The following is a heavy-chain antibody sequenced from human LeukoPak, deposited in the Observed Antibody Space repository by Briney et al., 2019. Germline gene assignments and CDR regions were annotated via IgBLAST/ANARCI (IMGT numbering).Heavy chain of an antibody. CDR2: SSAYNGNT. J-gene: IGHJ5*02. Sequence: ASVKVSCKASGYTFTSYGISWVRQAPGQGLEWMGWSSAYNGNTNYAQKLQGRVTMTTDTSTSTAYMELRSLRSDDTAVYYCARVKTSSSWQIESSFDPWGQGTLVTVSS. CDR1: GYTFTSYG. CDR3: ARVKTSSSWQIESSFDP. V-gene: IGHV1-18*01. D-gene: IGHD6-13*01.